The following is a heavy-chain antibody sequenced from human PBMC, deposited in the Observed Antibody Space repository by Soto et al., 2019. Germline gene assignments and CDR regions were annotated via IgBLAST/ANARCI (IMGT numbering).Heavy chain of an antibody. Sequence: PSQTLSLTCAISGDSVSSNSAAWNWIRQSPSRCLEWLGRTYYRSKWYNDYAVSVKSRITINPDTSKNQFSLQLNSVTPEDTAVYYCASGAQNYDFWSGVNYGMDVWGQGTTVTVSS. D-gene: IGHD3-3*01. CDR2: TYYRSKWYN. CDR3: ASGAQNYDFWSGVNYGMDV. CDR1: GDSVSSNSAA. J-gene: IGHJ6*02. V-gene: IGHV6-1*01.